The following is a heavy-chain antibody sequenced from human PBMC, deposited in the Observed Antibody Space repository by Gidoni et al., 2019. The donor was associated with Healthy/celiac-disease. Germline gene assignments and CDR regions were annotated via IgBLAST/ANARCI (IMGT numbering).Heavy chain of an antibody. CDR2: ISWKSGSI. J-gene: IGHJ3*02. V-gene: IGHV3-9*01. D-gene: IGHD3-22*01. CDR1: GFTFDDYA. CDR3: AKAYYYDSSGLLDDAFDI. Sequence: EVQLVESGGGLVQPGRSLRLSCAASGFTFDDYAMHWVRQAPGNGLEWVSGISWKSGSIGYANSVKGRFTITRDNAKNSLYLQMNSLRAEDTALYYCAKAYYYDSSGLLDDAFDIWGQGTMVTVSS.